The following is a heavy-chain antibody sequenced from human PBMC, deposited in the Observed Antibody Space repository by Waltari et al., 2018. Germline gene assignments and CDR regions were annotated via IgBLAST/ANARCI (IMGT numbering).Heavy chain of an antibody. J-gene: IGHJ4*02. CDR1: GFTFNTYV. Sequence: EVQLLESGGGLVQPGGSLRLSCAASGFTFNTYVMSWVRRTPGKGQELGSTVDGSGYKTFAVDSVRCRLTISRDNSKNTLYLQMNSLTVEDTALYYCAKRVWTSSGSVFDHWGQGTQVTVSS. CDR3: AKRVWTSSGSVFDH. CDR2: VDGSGYKT. V-gene: IGHV3-23*01. D-gene: IGHD1-26*01.